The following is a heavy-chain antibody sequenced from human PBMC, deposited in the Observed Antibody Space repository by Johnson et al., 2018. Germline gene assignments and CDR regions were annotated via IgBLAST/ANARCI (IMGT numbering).Heavy chain of an antibody. CDR2: IWYDGSNI. D-gene: IGHD2-2*01. V-gene: IGHV3-33*01. J-gene: IGHJ6*02. CDR1: GFTFSSYG. Sequence: QVQLVQSGGGVVQPGRSMRLSCAASGFTFSSYGMHWVRQAPGKGLAWVAVIWYDGSNIYYADSAKGRFTISRDTSNNTLYLQMNSLRAEDTAVDYCARDQDCSRTSCLGMDVWGQGTTVTVSS. CDR3: ARDQDCSRTSCLGMDV.